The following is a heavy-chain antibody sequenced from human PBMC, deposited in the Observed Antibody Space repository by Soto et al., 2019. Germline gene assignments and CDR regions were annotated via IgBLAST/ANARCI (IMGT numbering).Heavy chain of an antibody. Sequence: KPSETLSLTCTVSGVSVNSDSYYWSWIRQPPGKGLEWIGYIYYTGSTTYNPSLKSRVTISLDTSRNHFSLSLSSVTAADTAVFYCAREFSNSPEAFDFWGRGXLVTVPS. CDR3: AREFSNSPEAFDF. V-gene: IGHV4-61*03. CDR1: GVSVNSDSYY. J-gene: IGHJ4*02. D-gene: IGHD6-6*01. CDR2: IYYTGST.